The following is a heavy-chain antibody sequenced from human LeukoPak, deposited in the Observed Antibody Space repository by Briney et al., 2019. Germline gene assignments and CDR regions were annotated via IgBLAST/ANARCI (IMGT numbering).Heavy chain of an antibody. CDR2: IRSKVNSYTT. CDR3: ASTSSLTVDY. Sequence: TGGSLRLSCVASGFTFSDHYMDWVRQAPGKGLEWVGRIRSKVNSYTTEYAASVKGRFTISRDDSKSSVYLQMNSLTTEDTAVYYCASTSSLTVDYWGQGTLVTVSS. V-gene: IGHV3-72*01. J-gene: IGHJ4*02. D-gene: IGHD7-27*01. CDR1: GFTFSDHY.